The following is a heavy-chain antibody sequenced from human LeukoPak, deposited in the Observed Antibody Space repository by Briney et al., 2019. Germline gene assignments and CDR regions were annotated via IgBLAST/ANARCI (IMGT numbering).Heavy chain of an antibody. CDR1: GFTFDDYG. J-gene: IGHJ4*02. CDR2: INWHGGAT. V-gene: IGHV3-20*04. Sequence: GGSLRLSCATSGFTFDDYGMAWVRQVPGKGLEWVSGINWHGGATCYADSVRGRFTISRDTAKNSLYLDMSSLRVEDTALYYCARDQYEGICPHYWGQGTLVTVSS. D-gene: IGHD2-8*01. CDR3: ARDQYEGICPHY.